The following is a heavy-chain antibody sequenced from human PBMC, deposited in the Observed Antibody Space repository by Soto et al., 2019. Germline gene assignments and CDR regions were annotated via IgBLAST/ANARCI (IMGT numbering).Heavy chain of an antibody. V-gene: IGHV4-59*01. CDR3: ARDNSRGVGAPGYYYYYGMDV. D-gene: IGHD1-26*01. J-gene: IGHJ6*02. CDR1: GGSISSYY. CDR2: IYYSGST. Sequence: SETLSLTCTVSGGSISSYYWSWIRQPPGKGLEWIGYIYYSGSTNYNPSLKSRVTISVDTSKNQFSLKLSSVTAADTAVYYCARDNSRGVGAPGYYYYYGMDVWGQVTTVTVSS.